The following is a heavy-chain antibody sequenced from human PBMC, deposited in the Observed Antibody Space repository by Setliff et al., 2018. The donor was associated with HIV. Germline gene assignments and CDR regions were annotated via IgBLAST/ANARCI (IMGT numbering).Heavy chain of an antibody. D-gene: IGHD6-19*01. V-gene: IGHV1-46*01. CDR3: ARNQGDSSGWYAGDY. Sequence: ASVKVSCKASGYTFTSYPMHWVRQAPGQGLEWMGVINTSGGSAGYAEKFRGRVTMTRDTSTSTVYIDLRSLRSEDTAVYYCARNQGDSSGWYAGDYWGHGTLVTVSS. J-gene: IGHJ4*01. CDR1: GYTFTSYP. CDR2: INTSGGSA.